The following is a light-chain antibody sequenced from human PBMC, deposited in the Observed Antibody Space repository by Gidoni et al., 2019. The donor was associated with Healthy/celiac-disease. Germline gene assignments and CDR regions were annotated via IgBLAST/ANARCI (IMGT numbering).Light chain of an antibody. CDR1: SSDVGGYNY. CDR3: SSYAGSNNFDV. V-gene: IGLV2-8*01. CDR2: EVS. J-gene: IGLJ1*01. Sequence: QSALTQPPSASGSPGPSVTISCTGTSSDVGGYNYVSWYQPHPGKAPKLMIYEVSKRPSGVPDRFSGSKSGNTASLTVSGLQAEDEADYYCSSYAGSNNFDVFGTGTKVTVL.